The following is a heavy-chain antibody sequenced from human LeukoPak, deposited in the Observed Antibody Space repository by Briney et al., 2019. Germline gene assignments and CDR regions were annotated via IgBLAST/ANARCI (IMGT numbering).Heavy chain of an antibody. Sequence: GGSLRLSCAASGFTFSSYAMSWVRQAPGKGLEWVSAISGSGGSTYYADSVKGRFTISRDNSKNTLYLQMNSPGAEDTAVYYCAKELTRHYYGSRKDYWGQGTLVTVSS. V-gene: IGHV3-23*01. CDR2: ISGSGGST. J-gene: IGHJ4*02. D-gene: IGHD3-10*01. CDR3: AKELTRHYYGSRKDY. CDR1: GFTFSSYA.